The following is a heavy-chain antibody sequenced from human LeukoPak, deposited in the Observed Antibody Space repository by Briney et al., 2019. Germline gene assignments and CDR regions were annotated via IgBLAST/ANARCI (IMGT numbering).Heavy chain of an antibody. J-gene: IGHJ4*02. CDR1: GFTFGRFW. CDR2: ISGSGGST. D-gene: IGHD3-9*01. Sequence: PGGSLRLSCVGSGFTFGRFWMNWVRQAPGKGLEWVSAISGSGGSTYYADSVKGRFTISRDNSKNTLYLQMNSLRAEDTAVYYCAKSVRYFDWSLGRFDYWGQGTLVTVSS. CDR3: AKSVRYFDWSLGRFDY. V-gene: IGHV3-23*01.